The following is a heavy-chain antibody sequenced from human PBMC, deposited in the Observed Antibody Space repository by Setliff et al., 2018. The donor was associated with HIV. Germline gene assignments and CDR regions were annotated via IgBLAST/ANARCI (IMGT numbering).Heavy chain of an antibody. CDR2: INVGNGDT. D-gene: IGHD3-10*01. CDR1: GYTFTTYS. J-gene: IGHJ4*01. V-gene: IGHV1-3*01. CDR3: ARGALLAVFDFDH. Sequence: ASVKVSCKASGYTFTTYSLHWVHQAPGQSLEWMGWINVGNGDTKYSQELQGRITITRDTSANTAYMELSSLRSDVTAIYFCARGALLAVFDFDHWGHGTLVTVPQ.